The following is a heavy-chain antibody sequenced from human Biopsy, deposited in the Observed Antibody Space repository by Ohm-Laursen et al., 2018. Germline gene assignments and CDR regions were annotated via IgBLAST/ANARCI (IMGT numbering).Heavy chain of an antibody. J-gene: IGHJ4*02. CDR2: ISYTGGI. V-gene: IGHV4-59*01. D-gene: IGHD2-2*01. Sequence: TLSLTCAVSGGSISGYHWNWIRKSPGKGLEWLAYISYTGGITSNPSLNGRATMSLDTSKNQFSLRLIYVTAADTAVYHCARMPHFDYWGQGILVTVSS. CDR3: ARMPHFDY. CDR1: GGSISGYH.